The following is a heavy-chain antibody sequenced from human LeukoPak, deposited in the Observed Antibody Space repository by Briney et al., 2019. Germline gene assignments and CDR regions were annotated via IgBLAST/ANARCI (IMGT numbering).Heavy chain of an antibody. J-gene: IGHJ4*02. CDR2: ISAYNGNT. D-gene: IGHD6-13*01. CDR1: GYTFTDFG. V-gene: IGHV1-18*01. Sequence: GASVKVSCKASGYTFTDFGVSWVRQAPGQGLEWMGWISAYNGNTNYVQKFQGRVTMTTDISTSTAYMELRSLRSDDTAVFYCVRGGGQLSRYSYVYWGQGTLVTVSS. CDR3: VRGGGQLSRYSYVY.